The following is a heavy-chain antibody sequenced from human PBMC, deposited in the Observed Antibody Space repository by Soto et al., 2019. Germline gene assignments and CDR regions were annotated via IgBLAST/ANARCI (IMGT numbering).Heavy chain of an antibody. CDR3: ARTYCTNGVCYYYYYYGMDV. D-gene: IGHD2-8*01. J-gene: IGHJ6*02. CDR2: MNPNSGNT. Sequence: ASVKVSCKASGYTFTSYDINWVRQATGQGLEWMGWMNPNSGNTGYAQKFRGRVTMTRNTSISTAYMELSSMRSEDTAVYYCARTYCTNGVCYYYYYYGMDVWGQGTTVTVSS. CDR1: GYTFTSYD. V-gene: IGHV1-8*01.